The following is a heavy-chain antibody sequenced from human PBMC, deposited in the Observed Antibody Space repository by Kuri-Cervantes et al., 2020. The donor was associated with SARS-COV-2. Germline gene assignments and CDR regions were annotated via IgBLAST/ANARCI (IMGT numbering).Heavy chain of an antibody. V-gene: IGHV1-18*04. CDR3: ARVPYSPLRRDDYYYDSSVPWYYYYGMDV. J-gene: IGHJ6*02. Sequence: GGSLRLSCKASGYTFTSYGISWVRQAPGQGLEWMGWISAYNGNTNYAQKLQGRVTMTSDTSTSTAYMELRSLRSDDTAVYYCARVPYSPLRRDDYYYDSSVPWYYYYGMDVWGQGTTVTVSS. CDR1: GYTFTSYG. CDR2: ISAYNGNT. D-gene: IGHD3-22*01.